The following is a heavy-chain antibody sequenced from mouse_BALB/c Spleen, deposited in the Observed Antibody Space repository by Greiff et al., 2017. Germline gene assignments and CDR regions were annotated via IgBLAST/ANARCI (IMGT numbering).Heavy chain of an antibody. D-gene: IGHD6-2*01. V-gene: IGHV14-3*02. CDR1: GFNIKDTY. CDR3: ASRRDLC. CDR2: IDPANGNT. Sequence: VQLQQSGAELVKPGASVKLSCTASGFNIKDTYMHWVKQRPEQGLEWIGRIDPANGNTKYDPKFQGKATITADTSSNTAYLQLSSLTAEDTAVYYCASRRDLCWGQGTLVTVSA. J-gene: IGHJ3*01.